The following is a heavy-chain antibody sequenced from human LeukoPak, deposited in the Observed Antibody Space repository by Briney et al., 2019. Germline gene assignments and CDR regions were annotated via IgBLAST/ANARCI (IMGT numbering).Heavy chain of an antibody. Sequence: GGSLRLSCAASGFTFSNRGMTWVRQAPGKGLEWVSFISGKADTTYYADSVKGRFTISRDNSKNTLYLQMNSLRAEDTAIYYCARKPDYWGQGTLVTVSS. J-gene: IGHJ4*02. CDR2: ISGKADTT. CDR1: GFTFSNRG. V-gene: IGHV3-23*01. CDR3: ARKPDY.